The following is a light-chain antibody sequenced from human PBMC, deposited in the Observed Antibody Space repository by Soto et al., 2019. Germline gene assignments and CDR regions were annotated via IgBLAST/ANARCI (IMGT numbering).Light chain of an antibody. CDR2: EVS. V-gene: IGLV2-14*01. Sequence: QSALTQPASVSGSPGQSITISCTGTSSDVGGYNYVSWYQQHPGKAPKLMNFEVSNRPSGVSNRFSGSKSGNTASLTISGLPAEDEADYYCSSYTSSSTYVFGTGTKVTVL. CDR1: SSDVGGYNY. CDR3: SSYTSSSTYV. J-gene: IGLJ1*01.